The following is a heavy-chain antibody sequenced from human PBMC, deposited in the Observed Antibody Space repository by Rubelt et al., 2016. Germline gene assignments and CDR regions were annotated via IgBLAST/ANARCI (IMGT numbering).Heavy chain of an antibody. J-gene: IGHJ4*02. CDR2: MNHRGTT. CDR1: GGSLSGYY. D-gene: IGHD1-26*01. CDR3: VRAVGPSSGFDI. V-gene: IGHV4-34*01. Sequence: QVQLQQWGAGLLKPSETLSLTCVVYGGSLSGYYWTWIRQPPGRGLEWIGAMNHRGTTNYNPSLKNRVTILVDTSKNQFSLKLSSVTAADTAVYYCVRAVGPSSGFDIWGPGIPVTVSS.